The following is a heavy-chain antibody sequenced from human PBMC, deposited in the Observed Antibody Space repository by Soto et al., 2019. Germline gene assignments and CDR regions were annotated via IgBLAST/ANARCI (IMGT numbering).Heavy chain of an antibody. V-gene: IGHV3-11*01. J-gene: IGHJ4*02. CDR2: ISPSGSTI. D-gene: IGHD2-15*01. Sequence: QVQLVESGGDLVKPGGSLRLSCAASGFNFRDSYMTWIRQAPGKGLEWVSYISPSGSTIYYADSVKGRFTISRDNGRKSLWLQMSSLRAEDTAVYYCARLGAAWDDYWGQGTLVTVSS. CDR1: GFNFRDSY. CDR3: ARLGAAWDDY.